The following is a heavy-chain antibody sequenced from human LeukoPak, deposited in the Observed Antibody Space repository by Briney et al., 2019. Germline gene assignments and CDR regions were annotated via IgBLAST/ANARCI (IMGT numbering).Heavy chain of an antibody. D-gene: IGHD3-10*01. J-gene: IGHJ4*02. CDR3: ARNYSPFDY. V-gene: IGHV3-48*01. CDR1: GFTLSIYS. CDR2: ISSDRSIV. Sequence: GGSLRLSCAASGFTLSIYSMNWVRQAPGKGLEWVSYISSDRSIVYYADSVKGRFTISRDNAKNSLYLQMDSLRAADTAVYHCARNYSPFDYWGQGTLVTVSS.